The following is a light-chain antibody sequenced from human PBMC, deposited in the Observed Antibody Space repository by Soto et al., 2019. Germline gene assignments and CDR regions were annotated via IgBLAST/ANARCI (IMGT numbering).Light chain of an antibody. J-gene: IGLJ3*02. CDR2: LNSDGSH. Sequence: QSVLTQSPSASASLGASVKLTCTLSSGHSNYAIAWHQQQPEKGPRYLMRLNSDGSHTKGDGIPGRFSGSSSGAERYLTISSLQSDDEADYYCQTWGTGIQVFGGGTKLTVL. V-gene: IGLV4-69*01. CDR3: QTWGTGIQV. CDR1: SGHSNYA.